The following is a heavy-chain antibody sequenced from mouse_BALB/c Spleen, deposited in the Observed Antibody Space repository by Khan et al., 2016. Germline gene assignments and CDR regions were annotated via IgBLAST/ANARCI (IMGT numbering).Heavy chain of an antibody. J-gene: IGHJ3*01. CDR3: ARLDKYQPWVAY. V-gene: IGHV1S136*01. CDR1: GYTFTSYV. D-gene: IGHD2-10*02. Sequence: VQLKESGPDLVKPGASVKMSCKASGYTFTSYVMHWVKQKPGQGLEWIGYINPYNDGTKYNEKFKGKATLTSDKSSSTAYMEASSLTSEDSAFYYCARLDKYQPWVAYWGQGTLVTVSA. CDR2: INPYNDGT.